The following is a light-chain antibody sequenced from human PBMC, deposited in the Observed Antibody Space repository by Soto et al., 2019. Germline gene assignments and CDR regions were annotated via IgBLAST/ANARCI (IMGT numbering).Light chain of an antibody. CDR2: GAS. V-gene: IGKV3D-20*02. J-gene: IGKJ5*01. CDR3: QQRSNWMIT. Sequence: IVLTQSPGALSLSPVERASLSFRARQSVRKNFLAWYQKRHGQAPRLLIYGASSRAPAIPERLSGSGSGTDLTITISSIEPEDFAVYYCQQRSNWMITFGQGTRLEI. CDR1: QSVRKNF.